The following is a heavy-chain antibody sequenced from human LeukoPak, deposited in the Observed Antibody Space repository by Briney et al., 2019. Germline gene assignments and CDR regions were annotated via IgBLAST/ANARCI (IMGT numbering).Heavy chain of an antibody. CDR1: GYTFTGYY. Sequence: WASVKVSCKASGYTFTGYYIHWVRQAPGQGLEWMGWINPNSGDTNLPQRFQGRATMTRDTSIITVYMELSSLTSDDTGMYYCARGPTLGLDIWGQGTMVTVSS. V-gene: IGHV1-2*02. CDR3: ARGPTLGLDI. J-gene: IGHJ3*02. CDR2: INPNSGDT.